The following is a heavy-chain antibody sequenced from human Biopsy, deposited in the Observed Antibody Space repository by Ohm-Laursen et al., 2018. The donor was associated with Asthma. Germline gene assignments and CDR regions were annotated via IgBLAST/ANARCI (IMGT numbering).Heavy chain of an antibody. CDR1: GFTFSSYG. J-gene: IGHJ6*02. CDR2: IWYDGSNK. Sequence: RSLRLSCAASGFTFSSYGMHWVRQAPGKGLEWVAVIWYDGSNKYYADPVKGRFTISRDNSKNTLYLQMNSLRAEDTAVYYCARGGLGYCSSTSCYQNYYYGMDVWGQGTTVTVSS. V-gene: IGHV3-33*01. CDR3: ARGGLGYCSSTSCYQNYYYGMDV. D-gene: IGHD2-2*01.